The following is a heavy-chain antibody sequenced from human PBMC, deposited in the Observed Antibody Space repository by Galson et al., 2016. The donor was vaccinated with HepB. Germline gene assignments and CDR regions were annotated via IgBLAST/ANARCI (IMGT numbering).Heavy chain of an antibody. V-gene: IGHV3-7*03. CDR3: AKYGDEAGWNFHR. Sequence: SLRLSCAASGFTFSSFWMNWVRQAPGKGLEWVASIKEDGSKTFYVDSVKGRFTMSRDNVEESVSLQMNSLRAEDTAVYYCAKYGDEAGWNFHRWGQGTLVTVSS. J-gene: IGHJ1*01. CDR1: GFTFSSFW. D-gene: IGHD6-19*01. CDR2: IKEDGSKT.